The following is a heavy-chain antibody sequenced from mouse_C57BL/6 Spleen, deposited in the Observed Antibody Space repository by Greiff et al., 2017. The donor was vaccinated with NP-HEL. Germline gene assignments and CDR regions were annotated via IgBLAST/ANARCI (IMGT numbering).Heavy chain of an antibody. J-gene: IGHJ3*01. V-gene: IGHV1-5*01. CDR2: IYPGNSDT. D-gene: IGHD1-1*01. CDR3: TRRNYYGSSFQAWFAY. CDR1: GYTFTSYW. Sequence: VQLQQSGTVLARPGASVKMSCKTSGYTFTSYWMHWVKQRPGQGLEWIGAIYPGNSDTSYNQKFKGKAKLTAVTSASTAYMELSSLTNEDSAVYYCTRRNYYGSSFQAWFAYWGHGTLVTVSA.